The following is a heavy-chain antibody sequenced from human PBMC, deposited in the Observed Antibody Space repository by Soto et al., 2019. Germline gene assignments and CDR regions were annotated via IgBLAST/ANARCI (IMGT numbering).Heavy chain of an antibody. CDR1: GYDFFKYN. CDR3: TRADSDVVILPDVRPLFDL. V-gene: IGHV1-46*01. D-gene: IGHD2-21*02. J-gene: IGHJ4*02. Sequence: QVQLVQSGAEGKKPGASVKVSCKTSGYDFFKYNMHWVRQAPGQGLEWMGVINPNGGYTRHAQKFQGRVIMTSDTSSKIVYMELSGLTSADTAMYYCTRADSDVVILPDVRPLFDLWGQGALVTVSS. CDR2: INPNGGYT.